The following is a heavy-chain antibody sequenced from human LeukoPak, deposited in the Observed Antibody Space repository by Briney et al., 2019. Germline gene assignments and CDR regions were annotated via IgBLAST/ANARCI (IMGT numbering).Heavy chain of an antibody. CDR1: GFTFDDYA. CDR3: ANRGDYYDIDY. J-gene: IGHJ4*02. D-gene: IGHD3-22*01. V-gene: IGHV3-9*01. CDR2: ISWNSGTI. Sequence: GGSLRLSCAASGFTFDDYAMHWVRQVPGKGLEWVSGISWNSGTIGYADSVKGRFTISRDNSKNTLYLQMNSLRAEDTAVYYCANRGDYYDIDYWGQGTLVTVSS.